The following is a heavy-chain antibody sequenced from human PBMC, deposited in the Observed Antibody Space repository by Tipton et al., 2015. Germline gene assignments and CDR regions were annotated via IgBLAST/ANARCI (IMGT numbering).Heavy chain of an antibody. J-gene: IGHJ6*02. CDR2: ISGSGGST. D-gene: IGHD3-3*01. V-gene: IGHV3-53*01. CDR3: ARDRMQYYDFSRTWGYYYGMDV. Sequence: SLRLSCAASGFTVSSNYMSWVRQAPGKGLEWVSGISGSGGSTNYADSVKGRFTISRDNAKNTLFLQMNSLRAEDTAVYYCARDRMQYYDFSRTWGYYYGMDVWGQGTTVTVSS. CDR1: GFTVSSNY.